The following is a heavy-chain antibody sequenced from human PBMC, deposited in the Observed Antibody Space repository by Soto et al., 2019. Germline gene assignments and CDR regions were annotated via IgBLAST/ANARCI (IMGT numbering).Heavy chain of an antibody. CDR2: IYYSGST. V-gene: IGHV4-30-4*01. CDR1: GGSISSGDYY. D-gene: IGHD3-10*01. Sequence: QVQLQESGPGLVKPSQTLSLTCTVSGGSISSGDYYWSWIRQPPGKGLEWIGYIYYSGSTYYNPSPKSRVTLSVDTSKTQFSLKLSSVTAADTAVYYCARVGGFGATTIDYWGQGTLVTVSS. CDR3: ARVGGFGATTIDY. J-gene: IGHJ4*02.